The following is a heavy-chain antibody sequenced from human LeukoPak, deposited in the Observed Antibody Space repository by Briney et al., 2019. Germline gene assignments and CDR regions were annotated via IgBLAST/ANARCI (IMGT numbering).Heavy chain of an antibody. CDR3: ASRIAAAG. CDR1: GYSISSGYY. CDR2: IYHSGST. Sequence: SETLSLTCTVSGYSISSGYYWGWIRQPPGKGLEWIGSIYHSGSTYYNPSLKSRVIISVDTSKNQFSLKLSSVTAADTAVYYCASRIAAAGWGQGTLVTVSS. V-gene: IGHV4-38-2*02. J-gene: IGHJ4*02. D-gene: IGHD6-13*01.